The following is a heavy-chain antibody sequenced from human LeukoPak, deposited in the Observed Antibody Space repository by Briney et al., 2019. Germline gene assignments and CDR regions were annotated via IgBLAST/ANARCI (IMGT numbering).Heavy chain of an antibody. CDR1: GFTFSSFG. CDR3: ARAYRGRYYFDY. J-gene: IGHJ4*02. D-gene: IGHD1-1*01. CDR2: IYSGGST. V-gene: IGHV3-53*01. Sequence: GGSLRLSCAASGFTFSSFGIHWVRQAPGKGLEWVSVIYSGGSTYYADSVKGRFTISRDNSKNTLYLQMNSLRAEDTAVYYCARAYRGRYYFDYWGQGTLVTVSS.